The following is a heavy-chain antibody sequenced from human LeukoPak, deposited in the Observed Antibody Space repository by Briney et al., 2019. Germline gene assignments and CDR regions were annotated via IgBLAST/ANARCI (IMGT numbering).Heavy chain of an antibody. CDR1: GYTFTSYY. CDR3: ARGSVVVVNAILSLGY. D-gene: IGHD2-21*01. CDR2: INPSGGST. V-gene: IGHV1-46*01. Sequence: ASVKVSCKASGYTFTSYYMQWVRQAPGQGLEWMGIINPSGGSTSYAQKFQGRVTMTRDTTTSTVYMELSSLRSEDTAVYYSARGSVVVVNAILSLGYWGQGTLVTVSS. J-gene: IGHJ4*02.